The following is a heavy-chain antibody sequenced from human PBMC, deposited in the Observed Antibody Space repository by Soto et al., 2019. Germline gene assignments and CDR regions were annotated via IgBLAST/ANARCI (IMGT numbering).Heavy chain of an antibody. J-gene: IGHJ5*02. V-gene: IGHV4-59*08. CDR2: IYYSGST. CDR1: GGSISSYY. CDR3: AKNRYYYGSGSYSNWFDP. Sequence: SETLSLTCTVSGGSISSYYWSWIRQPPGKGLEWIGYIYYSGSTNYNPSLKSRVTISVDTSKNQFSLKLSSVTAADTAVYYCAKNRYYYGSGSYSNWFDPWGQGTLVTVSS. D-gene: IGHD3-10*01.